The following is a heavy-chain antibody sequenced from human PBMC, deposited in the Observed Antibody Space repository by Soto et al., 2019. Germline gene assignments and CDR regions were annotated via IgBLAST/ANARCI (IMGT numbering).Heavy chain of an antibody. CDR3: ARDLWGYCGNDFYPLDV. CDR1: CGSISGFY. Sequence: ASEDLCLTWTVSCGSISGFYWGWGRQPPGEGLEWIGYMYNTGSTVYNPSFKSRVTISVDTSKNQFSLKLNSVTAADTAVYYCARDLWGYCGNDFYPLDVWGQGTTVTVSS. J-gene: IGHJ6*02. D-gene: IGHD2-21*02. CDR2: MYNTGST. V-gene: IGHV4-59*01.